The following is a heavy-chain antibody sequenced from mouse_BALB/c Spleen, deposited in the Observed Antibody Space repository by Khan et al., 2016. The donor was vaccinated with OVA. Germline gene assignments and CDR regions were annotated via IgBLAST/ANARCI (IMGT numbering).Heavy chain of an antibody. CDR3: SKSREYDSDEFAY. CDR1: GYTFTNYG. Sequence: QIQLVQSGPELKKPGETVKISCKASGYTFTNYGMNWVKQAPRKGLKWMGWINTYTGEPTYADDFKGRFAFSLENSASTAYLQINNLNNEDMATNFRSKSREYDSDEFAYWGQGTLVTVSA. J-gene: IGHJ3*01. V-gene: IGHV9-1*02. CDR2: INTYTGEP. D-gene: IGHD2-4*01.